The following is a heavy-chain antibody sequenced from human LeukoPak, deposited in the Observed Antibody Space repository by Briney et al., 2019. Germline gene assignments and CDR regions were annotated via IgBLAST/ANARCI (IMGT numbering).Heavy chain of an antibody. Sequence: GGSLRLSCAASGFTFSSYAMSWVRQAPGKGLEWVAAISGGTATNTYYADSVKGRFTISRDNAKNTLYLEMTSLTAEDTAVYYCTKEGTGYSSGWYCFDYWGQGSLVTVSS. CDR2: ISGGTATNT. D-gene: IGHD6-19*01. CDR1: GFTFSSYA. CDR3: TKEGTGYSSGWYCFDY. J-gene: IGHJ4*02. V-gene: IGHV3-23*01.